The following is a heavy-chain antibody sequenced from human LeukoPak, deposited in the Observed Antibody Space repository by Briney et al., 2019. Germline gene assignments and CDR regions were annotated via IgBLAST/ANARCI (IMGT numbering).Heavy chain of an antibody. V-gene: IGHV3-30*02. CDR3: AKDSIVVVAAPMDV. CDR1: GFTFSSYG. CDR2: IRYDGSNK. J-gene: IGHJ6*04. D-gene: IGHD2-15*01. Sequence: GGSLRLSCAASGFTFSSYGMHWVRQAPGKGLEWVAFIRYDGSNKYYADSVKGRFTISRDNSKNTLYLQMNSLRAEDTAVYYCAKDSIVVVAAPMDVWGKGTTVTVSS.